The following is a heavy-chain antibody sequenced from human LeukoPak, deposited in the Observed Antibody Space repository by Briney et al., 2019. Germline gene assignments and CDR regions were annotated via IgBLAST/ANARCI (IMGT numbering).Heavy chain of an antibody. D-gene: IGHD3-10*01. V-gene: IGHV3-23*01. CDR2: ISGSGGST. CDR1: GFTFSSYA. J-gene: IGHJ4*02. CDR3: AKNRYYYGSGSYCFDY. Sequence: GGSLRLSCAASGFTFSSYAMSWVRQAPGKGLEWVSAISGSGGSTYYADSVKGRFTISRDNSKNTLYLQMNSLRAEDTAVYYCAKNRYYYGSGSYCFDYWGQGTLVTVSS.